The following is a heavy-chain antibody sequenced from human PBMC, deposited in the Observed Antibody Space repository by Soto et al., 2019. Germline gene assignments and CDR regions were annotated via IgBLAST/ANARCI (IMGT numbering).Heavy chain of an antibody. Sequence: SGPTLVNPTQTLTLTCTFSGFSLSTTGVGVGWIRQPPGKALECLALIYWDDDKRYSPSLKSRLTITRDTPKNQVVLTMTNMDPVDTATYYCAHIPNYYQYNWFDPWGQGTLVTVSS. V-gene: IGHV2-5*02. J-gene: IGHJ5*02. CDR1: GFSLSTTGVG. D-gene: IGHD3-10*01. CDR2: IYWDDDK. CDR3: AHIPNYYQYNWFDP.